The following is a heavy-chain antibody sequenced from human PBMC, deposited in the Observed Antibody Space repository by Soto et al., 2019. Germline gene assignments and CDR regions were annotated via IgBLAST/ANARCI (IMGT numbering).Heavy chain of an antibody. J-gene: IGHJ4*02. D-gene: IGHD2-15*01. CDR2: ISYDGSNK. CDR3: ARDIGGNYFDY. Sequence: ESGGGVVQPGRSLRLSCAASGFTFSSYAMHWVRQAPGKGLEWVAVISYDGSNKYYADSVKGRFTISRDNSKNTLYLQMNSLRAEDTAVYYCARDIGGNYFDYWGQGTLVTVSS. V-gene: IGHV3-30-3*01. CDR1: GFTFSSYA.